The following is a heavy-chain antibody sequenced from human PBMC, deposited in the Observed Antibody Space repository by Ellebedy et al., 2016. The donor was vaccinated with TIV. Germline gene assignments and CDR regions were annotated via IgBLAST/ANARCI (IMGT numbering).Heavy chain of an antibody. V-gene: IGHV1-18*04. CDR3: ARDAVYSVYNSSRYLGYYYYYMNV. CDR1: GYTFTSYG. D-gene: IGHD6-13*01. CDR2: ISAYNGNT. Sequence: AASVKVSCKASGYTFTSYGISWVRQAPGQGLEWMGWISAYNGNTNYAQKFQGRVTMTTDTSTSTAYMELRSLRSNDTAVYYCARDAVYSVYNSSRYLGYYYYYMNVWGKGTTVTVSS. J-gene: IGHJ6*03.